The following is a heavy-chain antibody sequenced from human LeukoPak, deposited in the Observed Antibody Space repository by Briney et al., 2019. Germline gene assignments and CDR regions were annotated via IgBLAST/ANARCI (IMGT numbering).Heavy chain of an antibody. J-gene: IGHJ4*02. CDR1: GGSFSGYY. CDR3: ARGRITMIVVVTYFDY. V-gene: IGHV4-34*01. CDR2: INHSGST. D-gene: IGHD3-22*01. Sequence: SETLSLTFAVYGGSFSGYYCSWIRQPPGKWPDWIGEINHSGSTNYNPSLKSRVTISVDTSKSQFSLKLSSVTAADTAVYYCARGRITMIVVVTYFDYWGQGTLVTVSS.